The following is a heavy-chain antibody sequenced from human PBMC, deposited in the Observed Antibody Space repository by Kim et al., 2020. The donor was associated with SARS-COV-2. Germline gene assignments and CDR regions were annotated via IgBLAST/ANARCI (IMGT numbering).Heavy chain of an antibody. CDR1: GYTFSNYG. J-gene: IGHJ4*02. D-gene: IGHD3-10*01. CDR2: ISPYNGAI. V-gene: IGHV1-18*01. CDR3: VLSGSSSMYFDY. Sequence: ASVKVSCKGSGYTFSNYGISWVRQAPGQGLEWMGWISPYNGAINYAQKFKGRVTMTTDASTRTAYMELRSLRSDDTAVYYCVLSGSSSMYFDYWGQGTLVTVSS.